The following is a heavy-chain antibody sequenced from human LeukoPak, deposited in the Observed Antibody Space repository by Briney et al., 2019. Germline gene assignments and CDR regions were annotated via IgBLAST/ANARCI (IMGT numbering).Heavy chain of an antibody. J-gene: IGHJ4*02. D-gene: IGHD6-19*01. CDR3: AGVESTSGGSGSYDGDY. CDR2: INPNSGGS. CDR1: GYTFTGYF. Sequence: GASVKVSCKASGYTFTGYFMHWVRQAPGQGLEWMGWINPNSGGSNYAQKFQGRVTMTRDTSISTAYMELSRLRSDDTAVYYCAGVESTSGGSGSYDGDYWGQGTLVTVSS. V-gene: IGHV1-2*02.